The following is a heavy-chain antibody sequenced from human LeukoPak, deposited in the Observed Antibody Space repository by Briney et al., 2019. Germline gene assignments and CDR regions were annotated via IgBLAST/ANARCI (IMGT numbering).Heavy chain of an antibody. CDR3: ASALYSDVDTAKDGMGV. CDR1: GGSISSYY. D-gene: IGHD5-18*01. Sequence: SETLSLTCTVSGGSISSYYGSWIRQPPGKGLEWIGYIYYSGSTNYNPSLKSRVTISVDTSKNQFSLKLSSVTAADTAVYSCASALYSDVDTAKDGMGVWGQGTTVTVSS. V-gene: IGHV4-59*01. J-gene: IGHJ6*02. CDR2: IYYSGST.